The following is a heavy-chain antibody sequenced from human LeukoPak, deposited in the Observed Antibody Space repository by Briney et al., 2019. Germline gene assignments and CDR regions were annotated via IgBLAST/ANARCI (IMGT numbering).Heavy chain of an antibody. J-gene: IGHJ6*02. CDR3: ARHQRIWNPYCSGGGCYNYYAMDV. Sequence: SETLSLTCTVSDGPITNYYWSWIRQPPWKGLEWIGYIYYRGNTNHSPSLKSRVTISVDTSKNQFSLKLSSVTAADTAVYFCARHQRIWNPYCSGGGCYNYYAMDVWGQGTTVTVSS. D-gene: IGHD2-15*01. CDR2: IYYRGNT. V-gene: IGHV4-59*08. CDR1: DGPITNYY.